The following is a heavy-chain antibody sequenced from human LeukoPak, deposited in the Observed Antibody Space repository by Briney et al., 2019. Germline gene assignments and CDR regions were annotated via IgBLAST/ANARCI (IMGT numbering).Heavy chain of an antibody. CDR1: GGSFSGYY. V-gene: IGHV4-59*01. CDR3: ASHKGF. CDR2: IYYSGST. Sequence: SETLSLTCAVYGGSFSGYYWSWIRQPPGKGLEWIGYIYYSGSTNYNPSLKSRVTISVDTSKSQFSLKLSSVTAADTAVYYCASHKGFWGQGTLVTVSS. J-gene: IGHJ4*02.